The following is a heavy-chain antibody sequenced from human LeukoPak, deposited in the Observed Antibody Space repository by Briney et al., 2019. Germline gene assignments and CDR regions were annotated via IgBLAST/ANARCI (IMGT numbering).Heavy chain of an antibody. CDR3: ARDHYDYVWGSYPWFYYYYMDV. D-gene: IGHD3-16*01. CDR2: INPNSGGT. J-gene: IGHJ6*03. V-gene: IGHV1-2*02. Sequence: ASVKVSCKASGYTFTGYYMHWVRQAPGQGLEWMGWINPNSGGTNYAQKFQGRVTMTRDTSISTAYMELRRLRSDDTAVYYCARDHYDYVWGSYPWFYYYYMDVWGKGTTVTVSS. CDR1: GYTFTGYY.